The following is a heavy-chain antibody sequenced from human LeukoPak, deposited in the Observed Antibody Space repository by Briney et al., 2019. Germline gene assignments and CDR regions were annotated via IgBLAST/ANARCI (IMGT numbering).Heavy chain of an antibody. CDR1: GGSFSGYY. CDR3: EREPSPYYYDSSGYLDY. J-gene: IGHJ4*02. Sequence: PSETLSLTCAVYGGSFSGYYWSWVRQPPGKGLEWIGEINHSGSTNYNPSLKSRVTISVDTSKNQFSLKLSSVTAADTAVYYCEREPSPYYYDSSGYLDYWGQGTLVTVSS. D-gene: IGHD3-22*01. V-gene: IGHV4-34*01. CDR2: INHSGST.